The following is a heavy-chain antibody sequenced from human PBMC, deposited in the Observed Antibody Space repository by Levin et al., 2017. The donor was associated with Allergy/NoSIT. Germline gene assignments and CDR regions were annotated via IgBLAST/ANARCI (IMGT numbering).Heavy chain of an antibody. V-gene: IGHV1-24*01. Sequence: GESLKISCKVSGYTLTELSVHWVRQAPGKGLEWMGGFDPEDGETIYAQKFQGRVTMTEDTSTDTAYMELSSLRSEDTAVYYCATRFYSNYWFDPWGQGTLVTVSS. CDR3: ATRFYSNYWFDP. D-gene: IGHD4-11*01. J-gene: IGHJ5*02. CDR1: GYTLTELS. CDR2: FDPEDGET.